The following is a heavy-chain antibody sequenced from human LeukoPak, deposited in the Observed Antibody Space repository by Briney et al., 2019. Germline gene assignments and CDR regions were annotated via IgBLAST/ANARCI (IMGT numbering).Heavy chain of an antibody. CDR1: GFTFSGSA. D-gene: IGHD6-13*01. J-gene: IGHJ5*02. CDR3: TRLDGGGSWSA. V-gene: IGHV3-73*01. Sequence: GGSLKLSCAASGFTFSGSAMHWIRQASGKGLEWVGRIRSKANSYATAYAASVKGRFTISRDDSKNTAYLQMNSLKTEDTAVYYCTRLDGGGSWSAWGQGTLVTVSS. CDR2: IRSKANSYAT.